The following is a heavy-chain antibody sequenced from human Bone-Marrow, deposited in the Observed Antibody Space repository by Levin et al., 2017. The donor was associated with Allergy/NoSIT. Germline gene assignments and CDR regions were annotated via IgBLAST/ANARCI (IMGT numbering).Heavy chain of an antibody. D-gene: IGHD6-13*01. V-gene: IGHV1-69*13. CDR2: IIPIFGTA. CDR1: GGTFSSYA. Sequence: SVKVSCKASGGTFSSYAISWVRQAPGQGLEWMGGIIPIFGTANYAQKFQGRVTITADESTSTAYMELSSLRSEDTAVYYCASVAAAGPIPYYYYGMDVWGQGTTVTVSS. CDR3: ASVAAAGPIPYYYYGMDV. J-gene: IGHJ6*02.